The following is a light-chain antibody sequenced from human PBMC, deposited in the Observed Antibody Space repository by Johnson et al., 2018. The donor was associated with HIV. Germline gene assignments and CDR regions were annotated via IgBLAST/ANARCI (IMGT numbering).Light chain of an antibody. CDR1: TYNIGNNY. CDR2: EKN. J-gene: IGLJ1*01. CDR3: GTWDSGLGAHYV. V-gene: IGLV1-51*02. Sequence: QSVLTQAPSVSAAPGQKVTISCSGSTYNIGNNYVSWYQQLPGTAPTLLIYEKNKRPSGIPDRFSASKSGTSATLDITGLQPGDEADYYCGTWDSGLGAHYVFGTGTKVTVL.